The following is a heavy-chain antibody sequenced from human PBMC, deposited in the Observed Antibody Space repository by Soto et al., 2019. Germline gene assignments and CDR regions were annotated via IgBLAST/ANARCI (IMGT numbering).Heavy chain of an antibody. CDR3: ARFPGGDSSSWYRGYYYYYMDV. Sequence: GGSLRLSCAASGFTFSSYSMNWVRQAPGKGLEWVSSISSSSSYIYYADSVKGRFTISRDNAKNSLYLQMNSLRAEDTAVYYCARFPGGDSSSWYRGYYYYYMDVWGKGTTVTVSS. J-gene: IGHJ6*03. CDR2: ISSSSSYI. D-gene: IGHD6-13*01. V-gene: IGHV3-21*01. CDR1: GFTFSSYS.